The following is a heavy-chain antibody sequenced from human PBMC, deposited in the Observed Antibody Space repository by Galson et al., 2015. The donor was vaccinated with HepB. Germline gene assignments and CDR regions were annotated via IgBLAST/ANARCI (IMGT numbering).Heavy chain of an antibody. CDR2: ISSSSSYI. V-gene: IGHV3-21*01. Sequence: SLRLSCAASGFTFSSYSMNWVRQAPGKGLEWVSSISSSSSYIYYADSLKGRFTISRDNAKNSLYLQMNSLRAEDTAVYYCARDYRRTIFGVVITDPAYYFDYWGQGTLVTVSS. CDR1: GFTFSSYS. D-gene: IGHD3-3*01. CDR3: ARDYRRTIFGVVITDPAYYFDY. J-gene: IGHJ4*02.